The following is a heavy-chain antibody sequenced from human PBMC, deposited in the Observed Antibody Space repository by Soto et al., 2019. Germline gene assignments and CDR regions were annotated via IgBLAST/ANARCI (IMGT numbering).Heavy chain of an antibody. Sequence: EVQLLESGGGLVQPGGSLRLSCAASGFTFSSYAMSWVRQAPGKGLEWVSAISGSGGSTYYADSVKGRFTISRDNSKNTLYLQMNSLRAEETAVYYCAKASGWFGEFDYWGQGTLGTVSA. CDR3: AKASGWFGEFDY. CDR2: ISGSGGST. J-gene: IGHJ4*02. V-gene: IGHV3-23*01. D-gene: IGHD3-10*01. CDR1: GFTFSSYA.